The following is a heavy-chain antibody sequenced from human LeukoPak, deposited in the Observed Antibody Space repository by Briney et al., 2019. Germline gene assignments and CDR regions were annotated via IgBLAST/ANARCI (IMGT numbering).Heavy chain of an antibody. CDR3: ARDDIVVVPAAPDY. CDR2: ISYDGSNK. D-gene: IGHD2-2*01. V-gene: IGHV3-30*04. J-gene: IGHJ4*02. CDR1: GFTFSSYA. Sequence: PGGSLRLSCAASGFTFSSYAMDSVRQAPGKGLEWEAVISYDGSNKYYADSVKGRFTISRDNSKNTLYLQMNSLRAEDTAVYYCARDDIVVVPAAPDYWGRGALVSVSS.